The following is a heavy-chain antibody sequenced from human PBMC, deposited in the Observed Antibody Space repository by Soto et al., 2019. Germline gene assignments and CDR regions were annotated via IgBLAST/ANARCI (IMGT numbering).Heavy chain of an antibody. CDR1: GGSVSSGSYY. Sequence: SETLSLTCTVSGGSVSSGSYYWSWIRQPPGKGLEWIGYIYYSGSTNYNPSLKSRVTISVDTSKNQFSLKLSSVTAADTAVYYCARFVVVPAATQYYYYYGQDVWGQGTTDPVSS. CDR3: ARFVVVPAATQYYYYYGQDV. J-gene: IGHJ6*02. V-gene: IGHV4-61*01. D-gene: IGHD2-2*01. CDR2: IYYSGST.